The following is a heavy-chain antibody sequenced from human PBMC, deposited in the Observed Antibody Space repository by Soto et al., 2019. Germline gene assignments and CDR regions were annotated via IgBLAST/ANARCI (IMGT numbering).Heavy chain of an antibody. CDR2: ISYDGSNT. V-gene: IGHV3-30*18. CDR3: AKGAGDRLSLGMDV. D-gene: IGHD1-26*01. CDR1: GFSISDYG. Sequence: QVQLVESGGGVGQPGWSLRLSCAASGFSISDYGMEWVRQAPGKGLEWVALISYDGSNTYYADSVKGRFTISRDNSKDTLFLQMTGLRREDTAVYYCAKGAGDRLSLGMDVWGQGTTVTVSS. J-gene: IGHJ6*02.